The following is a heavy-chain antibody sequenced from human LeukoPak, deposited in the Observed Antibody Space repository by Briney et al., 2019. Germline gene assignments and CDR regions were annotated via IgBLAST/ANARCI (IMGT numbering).Heavy chain of an antibody. V-gene: IGHV3-48*03. CDR3: ARGMIRGALWCVDF. CDR2: ISSSGSYK. Sequence: GGSLRLSCAASEFTFTSYELNWVRQAPGKGLEWVPSISSSGSYKYYADSLKGRFTISRDNADNSVFLHLNSLTVEDTAVYFCARGMIRGALWCVDFWGLGSLVTVSS. J-gene: IGHJ4*02. CDR1: EFTFTSYE. D-gene: IGHD2-21*01.